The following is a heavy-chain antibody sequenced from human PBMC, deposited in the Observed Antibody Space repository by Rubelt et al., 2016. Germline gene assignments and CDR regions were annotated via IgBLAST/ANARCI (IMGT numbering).Heavy chain of an antibody. CDR2: INHSGST. D-gene: IGHD3-22*01. J-gene: IGHJ4*02. V-gene: IGHV4-34*06. CDR1: GGSFSSYY. Sequence: QVQLQQWGAGLLKPSETLSLTCAVYGGSFSSYYWNWIRQPPGKGLEWIGEINHSGSTNYNRSLRSRVSISLDTSKNQFSLKRGGHERPGGCDIGGYEGSSYYWGQGTLVTVSS. CDR3: YEGSSYY.